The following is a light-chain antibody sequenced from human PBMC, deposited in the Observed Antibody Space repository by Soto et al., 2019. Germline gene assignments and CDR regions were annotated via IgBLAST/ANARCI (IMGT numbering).Light chain of an antibody. V-gene: IGLV2-14*01. Sequence: QSALTQPASVSGSPGQSITISCTGTSSDVGGYNYVSWYQQHPGKAPKLMTYDVSNRPSGVSNRFSGSKSGNTASPTISGLQAEDEADYYCSSYTSSSTRVFGTGTKVTVL. CDR2: DVS. J-gene: IGLJ1*01. CDR1: SSDVGGYNY. CDR3: SSYTSSSTRV.